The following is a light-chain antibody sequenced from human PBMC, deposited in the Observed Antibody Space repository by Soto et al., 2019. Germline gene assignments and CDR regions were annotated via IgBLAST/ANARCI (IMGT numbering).Light chain of an antibody. CDR1: ESISRY. J-gene: IGKJ4*01. V-gene: IGKV3-11*01. CDR2: DAS. CDR3: QQRLTWPPLT. Sequence: EVVLTQSPATLSLSPGERATLSCRASESISRYLVWYQQKPGQAPRLLIYDASNRATGIPARFSGSGSGTDFILTISSLEPEDFAVYYCQQRLTWPPLTFGGGTKIEMK.